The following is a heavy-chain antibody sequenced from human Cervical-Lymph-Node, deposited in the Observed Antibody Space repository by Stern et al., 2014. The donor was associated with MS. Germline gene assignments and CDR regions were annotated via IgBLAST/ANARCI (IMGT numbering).Heavy chain of an antibody. CDR3: AGLTNYSWFDP. CDR1: GFIFRTYV. D-gene: IGHD1-1*01. V-gene: IGHV3-23*01. CDR2: ISGGGSNP. J-gene: IGHJ5*02. Sequence: DVQLLESGGGLEQPGGSLSLSCVASGFIFRTYVMSWVRQAPGKGLEWVSSISGGGSNPYYADSVKGRFTISKDNSRNTLYLEVDSLRVEDTAVYYCAGLTNYSWFDPWGQGALVIVSS.